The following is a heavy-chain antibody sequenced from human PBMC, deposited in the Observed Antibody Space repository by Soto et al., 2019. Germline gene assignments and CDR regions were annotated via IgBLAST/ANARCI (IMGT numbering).Heavy chain of an antibody. J-gene: IGHJ6*02. CDR3: ARRRYCSSTSCPYYYYGMDV. CDR2: IYYSGST. D-gene: IGHD2-2*01. Sequence: QLQLQESGPGLVKPSETLSLTCTVSGGSISSSSYYWGWIRQPPGKGLEWIGSIYYSGSTYYNPALKSRVTIPVDTSRNQFSLKLSSVTAADTAVYYCARRRYCSSTSCPYYYYGMDVWGQGTTVTVSS. V-gene: IGHV4-39*01. CDR1: GGSISSSSYY.